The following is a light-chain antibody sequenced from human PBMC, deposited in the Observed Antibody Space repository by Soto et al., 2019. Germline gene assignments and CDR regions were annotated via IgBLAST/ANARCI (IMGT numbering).Light chain of an antibody. Sequence: IVLTQSPATLSLSPGERATLSCRALQSVSSYLACYQQKPCQAHRLLIYDASIRTSGIPARFSGSWSGTDVTLSISSLEREDFAGYYCQQRSNWLIFTFGTGTKVDIK. V-gene: IGKV3-11*01. CDR1: QSVSSY. J-gene: IGKJ3*01. CDR3: QQRSNWLIFT. CDR2: DAS.